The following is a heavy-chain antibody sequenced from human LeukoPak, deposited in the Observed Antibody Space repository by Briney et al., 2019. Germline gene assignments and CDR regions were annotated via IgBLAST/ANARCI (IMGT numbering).Heavy chain of an antibody. CDR1: GFTFRDAW. Sequence: PGGSLRLSCAASGFTFRDAWMSWVRQAPGKGLEWVGRIKIKSEGGTTDYAAPVKGRFTISRDDSKNMLYLQMNSLRTEDTAVYSCVTDQVESIRSHRFDPWGQGTLVTVSS. J-gene: IGHJ5*02. V-gene: IGHV3-15*01. CDR3: VTDQVESIRSHRFDP. CDR2: IKIKSEGGTT. D-gene: IGHD3-3*01.